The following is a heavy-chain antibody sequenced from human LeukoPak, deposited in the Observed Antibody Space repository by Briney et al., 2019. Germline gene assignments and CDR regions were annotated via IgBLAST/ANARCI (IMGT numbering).Heavy chain of an antibody. CDR3: ARQGGQWLVQGAFDI. CDR1: GYSFTNYW. CDR2: IYPGDSAT. Sequence: GESLKISCKGSGYSFTNYWIGWVRPMPGKGLEWMGIIYPGDSATRYSPSFQGQVTISADKSIDTAYLQWSSLKASDTAIYYCARQGGQWLVQGAFDIWGQGTMVTVSS. D-gene: IGHD6-19*01. J-gene: IGHJ3*02. V-gene: IGHV5-51*01.